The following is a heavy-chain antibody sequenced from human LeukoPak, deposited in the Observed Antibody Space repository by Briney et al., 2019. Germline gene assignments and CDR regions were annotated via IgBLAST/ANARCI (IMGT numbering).Heavy chain of an antibody. D-gene: IGHD1-26*01. J-gene: IGHJ4*02. CDR3: ARGIGSLY. CDR2: INQDGSEK. V-gene: IGHV3-7*01. Sequence: GGSLRLSCAASGFTFSSHWMTWVRQAPGKGLEWVANINQDGSEKYYVDSVNGRFTISRDNAKNSLYLQMNSLRAEDTAVYYCARGIGSLYWGQGTLVTVSS. CDR1: GFTFSSHW.